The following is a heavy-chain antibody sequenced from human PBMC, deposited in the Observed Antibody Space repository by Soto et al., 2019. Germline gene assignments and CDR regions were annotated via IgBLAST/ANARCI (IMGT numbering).Heavy chain of an antibody. CDR3: ARAAVPLEQLGLGYFDL. Sequence: EVQLVESGGGLVKPGGSLRLSCAASGFTFSSYSMNWVRQAPGKGLEWVSSISSSSSYIYYADSVKGRFTISRDNAKNSLYLQMNSLRAEDTAVYYCARAAVPLEQLGLGYFDLWGRGTLVTVSS. J-gene: IGHJ2*01. V-gene: IGHV3-21*01. D-gene: IGHD6-13*01. CDR1: GFTFSSYS. CDR2: ISSSSSYI.